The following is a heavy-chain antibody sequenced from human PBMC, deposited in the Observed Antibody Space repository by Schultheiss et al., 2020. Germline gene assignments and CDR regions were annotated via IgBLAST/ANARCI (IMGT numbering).Heavy chain of an antibody. J-gene: IGHJ6*02. Sequence: GGSLRLSCVASGFSFSSFAMSWVRQAPGKGLEWVSSISSSSSTIYYADSVKGRFTISRDNAKNSLYLQMNSLRAEDTAVYYCARVPAARTYYYYGMDVWGQGTTVTLSS. V-gene: IGHV3-48*01. CDR1: GFSFSSFA. CDR3: ARVPAARTYYYYGMDV. CDR2: ISSSSSTI. D-gene: IGHD2-2*01.